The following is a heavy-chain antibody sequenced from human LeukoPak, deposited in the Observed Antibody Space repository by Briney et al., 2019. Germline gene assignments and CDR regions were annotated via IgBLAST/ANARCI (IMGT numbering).Heavy chain of an antibody. J-gene: IGHJ4*02. CDR2: IIPIFGTA. CDR3: AREPSKYSSLSADY. D-gene: IGHD6-6*01. Sequence: GASVKVSCKASGYTFKNYDINWVRQAPGQGLEWMGGIIPIFGTANYAQKFQGRVTITTDESTSTAYMELSSLRSEDTAVYYCAREPSKYSSLSADYWGQGTLVTVSS. CDR1: GYTFKNYD. V-gene: IGHV1-69*05.